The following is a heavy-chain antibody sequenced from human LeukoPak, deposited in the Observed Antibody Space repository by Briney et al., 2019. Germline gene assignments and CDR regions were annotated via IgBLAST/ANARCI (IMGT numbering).Heavy chain of an antibody. CDR2: INHGGST. D-gene: IGHD2-2*01. CDR1: GGSFSGYY. Sequence: SETLSLTCAVYGGSFSGYYWSWIRQPPGKGLEWIGEINHGGSTNYNPSLKSRVTISVDTSKNQFSLKLSSVTAADTAVYYCATENIVVVPAAAYNWFDPWGQGTLVTVSP. V-gene: IGHV4-34*01. CDR3: ATENIVVVPAAAYNWFDP. J-gene: IGHJ5*02.